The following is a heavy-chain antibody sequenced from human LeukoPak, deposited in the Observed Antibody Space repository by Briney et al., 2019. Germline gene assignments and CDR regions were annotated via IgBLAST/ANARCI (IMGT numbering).Heavy chain of an antibody. CDR1: GFTFSSYA. J-gene: IGHJ4*02. CDR3: AKALGGSGSNFDY. D-gene: IGHD3-10*01. V-gene: IGHV3-23*01. CDR2: ISGSGGST. Sequence: GSLRLSCAASGFTFSSYAMNWVRQAPGKGLEWVSTISGSGGSTYYADSVKGRFTISRDNSKNTLYLQMNSLRAEDTAVYYCAKALGGSGSNFDYWGQGTLVTVSS.